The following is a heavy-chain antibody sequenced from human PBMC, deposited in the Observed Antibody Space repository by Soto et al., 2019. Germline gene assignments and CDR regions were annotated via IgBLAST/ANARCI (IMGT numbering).Heavy chain of an antibody. D-gene: IGHD2-2*02. CDR1: GGTFSSYS. J-gene: IGHJ5*02. V-gene: IGHV1-69*13. Sequence: GASVKVSCKASGGTFSSYSISWVLQAPGQGLEWMGGIIPIFGTANYAQKFQGRVTITADESTSTAYMELSSLRSEDTAVYYCARIFKYQLLYPSWFDPWGQGTLVTVSS. CDR2: IIPIFGTA. CDR3: ARIFKYQLLYPSWFDP.